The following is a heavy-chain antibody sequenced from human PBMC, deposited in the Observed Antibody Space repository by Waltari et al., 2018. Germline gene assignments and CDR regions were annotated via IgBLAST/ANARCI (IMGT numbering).Heavy chain of an antibody. CDR1: GFSLSTSGVG. CDR3: AHRYYGGNSEGYYYYYGMDV. CDR2: IYWNDDK. J-gene: IGHJ6*02. Sequence: QITLKESGPTLVKPTQTLTLTCTFSGFSLSTSGVGVGWIRQPPGKALEWLALIYWNDDKRYSPSLKSRLTITKDTSKNQVVLTMTNMDPVDTATYYCAHRYYGGNSEGYYYYYGMDVWGQGTTVTVSS. D-gene: IGHD3-10*01. V-gene: IGHV2-5*01.